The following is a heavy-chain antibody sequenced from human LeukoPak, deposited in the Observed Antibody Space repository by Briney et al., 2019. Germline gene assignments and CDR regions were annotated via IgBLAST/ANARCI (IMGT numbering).Heavy chain of an antibody. D-gene: IGHD1-26*01. CDR2: IYHSGTT. CDR3: SRLSHVAGAPKVSWFDP. J-gene: IGHJ5*02. Sequence: PSGTLSLTCTVSAYSISDGWVWGMIRQPPGKGLEWIGSIYHSGTTYCNPSLKSRVTMSVDTSNNQFSLKLTSVTAADTAMYYCSRLSHVAGAPKVSWFDPWGQGTLVTVSP. CDR1: AYSISDGWV. V-gene: IGHV4-38-2*02.